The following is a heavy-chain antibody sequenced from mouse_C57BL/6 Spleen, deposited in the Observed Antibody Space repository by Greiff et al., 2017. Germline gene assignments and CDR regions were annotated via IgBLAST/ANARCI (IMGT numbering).Heavy chain of an antibody. CDR1: GFNIKDYY. CDR3: TTGLRYPGYFDV. Sequence: VHVKQSGAELVRPGASVKLSCTASGFNIKDYYMHWVKQRPEQGLEWIGRIDPEDGDTEYAPKFQGKAPMTADTSSNTAYLQLSSLTSEDTAVYYCTTGLRYPGYFDVWGTGTTVTVAS. J-gene: IGHJ1*03. CDR2: IDPEDGDT. V-gene: IGHV14-1*01. D-gene: IGHD1-1*01.